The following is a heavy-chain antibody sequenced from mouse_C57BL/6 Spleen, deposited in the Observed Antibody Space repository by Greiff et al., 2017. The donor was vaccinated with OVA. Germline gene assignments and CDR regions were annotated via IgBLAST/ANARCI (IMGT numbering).Heavy chain of an antibody. D-gene: IGHD1-1*01. CDR2: ISYDGSN. Sequence: DVQLQESGPGLVKPSQSLSLTCSVTGYSITSGYYWNWIRQFPGNKLEWMGYISYDGSNNYNPSLKNRISITRDTSKNQFFLKLNSVTTEDTATYYCARVALLRSEGYFDVWGTGTTVTVSS. J-gene: IGHJ1*03. V-gene: IGHV3-6*01. CDR1: GYSITSGYY. CDR3: ARVALLRSEGYFDV.